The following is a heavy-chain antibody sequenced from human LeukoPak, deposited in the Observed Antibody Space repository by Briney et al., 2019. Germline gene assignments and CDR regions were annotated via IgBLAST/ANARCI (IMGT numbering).Heavy chain of an antibody. CDR1: GYSFTSYW. V-gene: IGHV5-51*01. CDR2: IYPGDSDT. J-gene: IGHJ4*02. CDR3: ARIHIVPAARLGEYYFDY. D-gene: IGHD3-16*01. Sequence: GESLKISCKGSGYSFTSYWIGWVRQMPGKGLEWMGIIYPGDSDTRYSPSFQGQVTISADKSIGTAYLQWSSLKASDTAMYYCARIHIVPAARLGEYYFDYWGQGTLVTVSS.